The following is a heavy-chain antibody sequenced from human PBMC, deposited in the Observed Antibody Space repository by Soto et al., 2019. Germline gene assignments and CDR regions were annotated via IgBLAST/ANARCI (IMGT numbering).Heavy chain of an antibody. CDR1: GFTFSSYA. CDR3: ARDGAAVAVPYGMDV. D-gene: IGHD6-19*01. CDR2: ITSNGGHT. V-gene: IGHV3-64*01. Sequence: GGSLRLSCAASGFTFSSYAMHWVRQAPGKGLEYVSAITSNGGHTDYASSVKGRFTISRDNSKNTLYLQMGSLRVEDMAVYYCARDGAAVAVPYGMDVWGQGTTVTVSS. J-gene: IGHJ6*02.